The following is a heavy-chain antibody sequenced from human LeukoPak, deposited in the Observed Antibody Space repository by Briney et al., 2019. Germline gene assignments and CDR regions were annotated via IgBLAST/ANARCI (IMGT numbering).Heavy chain of an antibody. Sequence: ASVKVSCKASGYTFTGYYMHWVRQAPGQGLEWMGWINPNSGDTKIAQKFQGRVTMTRDTSISTAHMELSSLISDDTAVYYCARGEGYDSSGSYPYYFDYWGQGTLVTVSS. V-gene: IGHV1-2*02. CDR2: INPNSGDT. J-gene: IGHJ4*02. CDR3: ARGEGYDSSGSYPYYFDY. D-gene: IGHD3-22*01. CDR1: GYTFTGYY.